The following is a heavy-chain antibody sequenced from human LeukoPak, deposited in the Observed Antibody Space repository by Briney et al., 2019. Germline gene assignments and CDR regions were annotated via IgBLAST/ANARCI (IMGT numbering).Heavy chain of an antibody. V-gene: IGHV3-30*04. CDR1: GVTFSSYA. CDR3: ARAGSSWYQDYFFDY. CDR2: ISYDGSNE. J-gene: IGHJ4*02. Sequence: GGSLRLSCAASGVTFSSYAMHWVRQAPGKGLEWVGAISYDGSNEYYADSVKGRFTISRDNSKNTLYLQMNSLRAEDTAVYCCARAGSSWYQDYFFDYWGQGTLVTVSS. D-gene: IGHD6-13*01.